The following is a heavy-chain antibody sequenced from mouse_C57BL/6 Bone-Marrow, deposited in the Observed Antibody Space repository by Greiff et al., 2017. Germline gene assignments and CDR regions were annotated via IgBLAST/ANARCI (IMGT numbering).Heavy chain of an antibody. CDR1: GYTFTSYG. CDR2: IYPRSGNT. Sequence: QVQLQQSGAELARPGASVKLSCKASGYTFTSYGINWVKQRTGQGLEWIGEIYPRSGNTYYNEKFKGKATLTADKSSSTAYMELRSLTTEDSAVYVGARSTMGTTHYYAMDYWGQGTSVTVSS. V-gene: IGHV1-81*01. D-gene: IGHD2-2*01. CDR3: ARSTMGTTHYYAMDY. J-gene: IGHJ4*01.